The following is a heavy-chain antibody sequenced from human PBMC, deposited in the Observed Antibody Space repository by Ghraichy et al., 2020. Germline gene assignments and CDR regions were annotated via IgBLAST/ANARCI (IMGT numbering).Heavy chain of an antibody. CDR3: AREGVVVAATPGWYFDL. Sequence: GGSLRLSCAASGFTFSSYWMSWVRQAPGKGLEWVANIKQDGSEKYYVDSVKGRFTISRDNAKNSLYLQMNSLRAEDTAVYYCAREGVVVAATPGWYFDLWGRGTLVTVSS. CDR1: GFTFSSYW. CDR2: IKQDGSEK. D-gene: IGHD2-15*01. V-gene: IGHV3-7*03. J-gene: IGHJ2*01.